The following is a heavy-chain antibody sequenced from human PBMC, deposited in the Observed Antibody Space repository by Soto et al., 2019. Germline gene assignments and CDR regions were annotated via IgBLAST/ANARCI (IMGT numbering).Heavy chain of an antibody. CDR1: GFTFSSYA. D-gene: IGHD3-9*01. CDR3: AKDRLRYFEWFPNTPPPPDY. Sequence: GGSLRLSCAASGFTFSSYAMSWVRQAPGKGLEWVSAISGSGGSTYYADSVKGRFTISRDNSKNTLYLQMNSLRAEDTAVYYCAKDRLRYFEWFPNTPPPPDYWGQGTLVTVSS. J-gene: IGHJ4*02. CDR2: ISGSGGST. V-gene: IGHV3-23*01.